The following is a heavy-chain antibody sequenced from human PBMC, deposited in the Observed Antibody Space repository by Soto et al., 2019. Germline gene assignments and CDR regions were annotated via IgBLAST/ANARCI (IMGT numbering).Heavy chain of an antibody. CDR1: GGSINNYY. CDR3: KRHDTVHYYYGMDV. J-gene: IGHJ6*02. D-gene: IGHD4-17*01. Sequence: SETLSLTCTVSGGSINNYYWSWIRQPPGKGLEWIGYIFYLGNTIYNPSLKSRITMLVDTSRNQFSLELTSVTAADTAVYFCKRHDTVHYYYGMDVWGQGTTVTV. V-gene: IGHV4-59*01. CDR2: IFYLGNT.